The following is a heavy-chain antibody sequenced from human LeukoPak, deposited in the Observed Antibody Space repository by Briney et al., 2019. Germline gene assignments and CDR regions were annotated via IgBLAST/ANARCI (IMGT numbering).Heavy chain of an antibody. CDR2: ISTRGST. CDR1: GGSISSGPYY. CDR3: ARSLPITMIVVDAFDI. V-gene: IGHV4-61*02. D-gene: IGHD3-22*01. Sequence: SQTLSLTCTVSGGSISSGPYYWNWIRQPAGKGLEWIGRISTRGSTLYNPSLKSRLTLSIDTSNNQFSLSLNSVTAADTAVYYCARSLPITMIVVDAFDIWGQGTMVTVSS. J-gene: IGHJ3*02.